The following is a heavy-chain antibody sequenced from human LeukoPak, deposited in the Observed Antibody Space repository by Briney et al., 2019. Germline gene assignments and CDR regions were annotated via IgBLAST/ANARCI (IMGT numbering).Heavy chain of an antibody. Sequence: GGSLRLSCAASGFTFSTYSMNWVRQAPGKGLEWVSSISSSSSHIYYADSVKGRFTISRDNAKNSLYLQMNSLRAEDTAVYYCARGGPGEPYYFDYWGQGTLVTVSS. CDR3: ARGGPGEPYYFDY. CDR1: GFTFSTYS. D-gene: IGHD7-27*01. J-gene: IGHJ4*02. CDR2: ISSSSSHI. V-gene: IGHV3-21*01.